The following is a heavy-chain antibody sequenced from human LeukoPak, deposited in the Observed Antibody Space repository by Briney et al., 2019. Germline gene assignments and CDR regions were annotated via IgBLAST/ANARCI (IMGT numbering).Heavy chain of an antibody. J-gene: IGHJ4*02. D-gene: IGHD3-22*01. CDR3: ARGDPTMRGARPIDY. CDR1: GYTFTRYY. V-gene: IGHV1-18*04. Sequence: ASVKVSCKASGYTFTRYYIHWVRQAPGQRLEWMGWISAYNGNTNYAQKLQGRVTTTTDTSTSTAYMELRSLRSDDTAVYYCARGDPTMRGARPIDYWGQGTLVTVSS. CDR2: ISAYNGNT.